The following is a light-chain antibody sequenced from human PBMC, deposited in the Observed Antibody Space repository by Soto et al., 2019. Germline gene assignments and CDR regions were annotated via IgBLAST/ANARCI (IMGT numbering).Light chain of an antibody. J-gene: IGKJ1*01. CDR2: AAS. V-gene: IGKV1-39*01. Sequence: DIQMTQSPSSLSASVGDRVTITCRASQSISSYLNWYQQKPGKAPKLLIYAASSLQSGVPSRFRGSGSGTDFTLTISSLQPEEFATYYCQQSYSTPVGFGQGTKVEIK. CDR3: QQSYSTPVG. CDR1: QSISSY.